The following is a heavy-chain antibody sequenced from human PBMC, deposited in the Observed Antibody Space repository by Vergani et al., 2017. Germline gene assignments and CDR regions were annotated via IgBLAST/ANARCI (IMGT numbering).Heavy chain of an antibody. CDR2: SSSSGSTI. V-gene: IGHV3-48*03. D-gene: IGHD5-18*01. CDR1: GFTFSSYE. Sequence: EVQLVESGGGLVQPGGSLRLSCAASGFTFSSYEMNWVRQAPGKGLEWVSYSSSSGSTIYYADSVKGRFTISRDNSKNTLYLQMNSLRAEDTAVYYCAKDVRSGHSYGCFDYWGQGTLVTVSS. J-gene: IGHJ4*02. CDR3: AKDVRSGHSYGCFDY.